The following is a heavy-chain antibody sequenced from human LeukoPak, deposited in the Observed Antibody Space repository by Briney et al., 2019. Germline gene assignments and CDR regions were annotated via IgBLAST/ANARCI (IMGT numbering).Heavy chain of an antibody. CDR1: GFPFNEYS. J-gene: IGHJ5*02. Sequence: GGSLRLSCAASGFPFNEYSMNWVRQAPGKGLEWISYIGISSGNTKYADSVKGRFTISGDNAKNSLYLQMNSLRAEDTALYYCAKDFRFRNEAAAGTGNWFDPWGQGTLVTVSS. CDR2: IGISSGNT. D-gene: IGHD6-13*01. CDR3: AKDFRFRNEAAAGTGNWFDP. V-gene: IGHV3-11*05.